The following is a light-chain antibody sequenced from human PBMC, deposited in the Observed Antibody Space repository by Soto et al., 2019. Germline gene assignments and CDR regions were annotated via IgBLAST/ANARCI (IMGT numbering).Light chain of an antibody. Sequence: QSVLTQPPAASGSPGQSVTISCTGTSSDVGGYNYVSWYQQHPGKAPKLMIYEVSKRPSGVPDRFSGSKSGNTASLTVSGLQAEDEADYYCSSDAGSEDVFGTGTKLTVL. CDR2: EVS. J-gene: IGLJ1*01. CDR1: SSDVGGYNY. V-gene: IGLV2-8*01. CDR3: SSDAGSEDV.